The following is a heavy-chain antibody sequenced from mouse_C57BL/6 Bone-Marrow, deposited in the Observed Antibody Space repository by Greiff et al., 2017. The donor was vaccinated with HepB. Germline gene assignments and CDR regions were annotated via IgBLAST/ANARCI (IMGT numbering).Heavy chain of an antibody. CDR1: GFTFSSYA. CDR3: ASGGPTLVPTWYFDV. CDR2: ISDGGSYT. V-gene: IGHV5-4*03. Sequence: EVKLVESGGGLVKPGGSLKLSCAASGFTFSSYAMSWVRQTPEKRLEWVATISDGGSYTYYPDNVKGRFTISRDNAKNTLYLHMSHLKSEDTAMYSCASGGPTLVPTWYFDVWGTGTTVTVSS. D-gene: IGHD2-5*01. J-gene: IGHJ1*03.